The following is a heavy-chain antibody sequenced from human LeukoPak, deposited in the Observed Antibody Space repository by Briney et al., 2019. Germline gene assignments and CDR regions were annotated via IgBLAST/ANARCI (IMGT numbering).Heavy chain of an antibody. D-gene: IGHD3-3*01. CDR1: GGTFSSYT. Sequence: SVKVSCKASGGTFSSYTISWVRQAPGQGLEWMGRIIPILGIANYAQKFQGRVTITADKSTSTAYMELSSLRSEDTAVYYRARARTVWSGYDYWGQGTLVTVSS. CDR2: IIPILGIA. CDR3: ARARTVWSGYDY. V-gene: IGHV1-69*02. J-gene: IGHJ4*02.